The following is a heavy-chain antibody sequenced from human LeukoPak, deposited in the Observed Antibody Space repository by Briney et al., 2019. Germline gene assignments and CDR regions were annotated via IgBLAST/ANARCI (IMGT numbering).Heavy chain of an antibody. J-gene: IGHJ3*02. CDR3: ARDRSFGPAARAFDI. CDR2: IKQDGSEK. CDR1: GFTFSSYW. V-gene: IGHV3-7*01. D-gene: IGHD2-2*01. Sequence: GGSLRLSCAASGFTFSSYWMSWVRQAPGKGLEWVANIKQDGSEKYYVDSVKGRFTISRDNAKNSLYLQMNSLRAEDTAVYYCARDRSFGPAARAFDIWGQGTMVTVSS.